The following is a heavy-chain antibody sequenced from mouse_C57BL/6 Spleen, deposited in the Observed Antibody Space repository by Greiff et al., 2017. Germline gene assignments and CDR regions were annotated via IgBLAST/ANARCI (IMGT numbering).Heavy chain of an antibody. D-gene: IGHD3-2*02. J-gene: IGHJ4*01. CDR1: GYTFTSYW. V-gene: IGHV1-55*01. Sequence: QVQLQQPGAELVKPGASVKMSCKASGYTFTSYWITWVTQRPGQGLEWIGDIYPGSGSTNYNEKFKSKATLTVDTSYSTAYMQLSSLTSEDSAVYYCASGTAQATGYAMDYWGQGTSVTVSS. CDR3: ASGTAQATGYAMDY. CDR2: IYPGSGST.